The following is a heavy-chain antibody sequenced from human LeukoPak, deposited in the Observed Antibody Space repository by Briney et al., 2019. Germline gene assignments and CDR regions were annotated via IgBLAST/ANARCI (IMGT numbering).Heavy chain of an antibody. CDR2: IYTTGST. Sequence: SETLSLTCTVSGGSISSYYWSWVRQPAGKGLEWIGRIYTTGSTNYNPSLKSRVTMSIDTSKTQFSLKLNSVTAADTAVYYCARAIYAASRNMDVWGKGTTVIVSS. V-gene: IGHV4-4*07. CDR3: ARAIYAASRNMDV. D-gene: IGHD2/OR15-2a*01. J-gene: IGHJ6*03. CDR1: GGSISSYY.